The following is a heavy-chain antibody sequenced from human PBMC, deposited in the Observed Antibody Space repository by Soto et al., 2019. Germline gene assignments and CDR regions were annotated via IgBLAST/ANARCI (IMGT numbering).Heavy chain of an antibody. V-gene: IGHV1-2*02. CDR2: INPNSGGT. CDR1: GYTFTGYY. J-gene: IGHJ6*02. CDR3: ARDGLIVVVVTYGMDV. D-gene: IGHD2-15*01. Sequence: ASVKVSCKASGYTFTGYYMHWVRQAPGQGLEWMGWINPNSGGTNYAQKFQGRITMTRDTSISTAYMELSRLRSDDTAVYYCARDGLIVVVVTYGMDVWGQGNTVTVSS.